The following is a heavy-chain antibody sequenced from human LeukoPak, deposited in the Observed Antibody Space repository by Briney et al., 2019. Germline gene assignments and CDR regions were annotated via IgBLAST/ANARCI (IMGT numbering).Heavy chain of an antibody. V-gene: IGHV4-4*09. J-gene: IGHJ6*04. CDR3: ARLTFTTRPVDV. CDR2: IYSSGST. CDR1: GGSISGYY. D-gene: IGHD6-6*01. Sequence: SETLSLTCSVSGGSISGYYWSWIRQPPGKALEWTGYIYSSGSTNFNPSLQSRVTISVDASKNQVSLNLSSVTAADTAIYYCARLTFTTRPVDVWGKGTTVTVSS.